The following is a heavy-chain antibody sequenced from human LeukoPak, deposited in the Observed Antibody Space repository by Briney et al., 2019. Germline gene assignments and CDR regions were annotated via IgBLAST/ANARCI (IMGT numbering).Heavy chain of an antibody. V-gene: IGHV1-8*01. D-gene: IGHD3-22*01. J-gene: IGHJ6*02. CDR3: ARSAEISGYWPKVVVDV. CDR1: GHTFNNYD. CDR2: MQPNTGKT. Sequence: ASVKLSCKAAGHTFNNYDINWLRQASGQGLGWMGWMQPNTGKTGYSQNFQGRVTMTSNTSISTAYMEVSSLRSEDTAVYYCARSAEISGYWPKVVVDVWGQGTTVTASS.